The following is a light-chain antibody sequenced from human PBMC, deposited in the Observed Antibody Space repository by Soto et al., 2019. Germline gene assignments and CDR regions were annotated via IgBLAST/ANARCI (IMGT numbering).Light chain of an antibody. CDR3: QHYGSSPSQYT. CDR2: GVS. J-gene: IGKJ2*01. V-gene: IGKV3-20*01. Sequence: ESVLTQSPGTLSLSPGERATLSCRTSESLSGRYLAWYQQRRGQAPRLLIYGVSSRATGTPDRFSGSGSGTDFTLTIRSLEPEDFAVYYCQHYGSSPSQYTFAQGTKLEIK. CDR1: ESLSGRY.